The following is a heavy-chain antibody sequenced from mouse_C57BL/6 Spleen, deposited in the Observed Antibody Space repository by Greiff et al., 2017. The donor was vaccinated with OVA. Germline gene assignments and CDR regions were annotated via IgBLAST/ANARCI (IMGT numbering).Heavy chain of an antibody. CDR3: ARGGYGNYVGDY. Sequence: QLQQPGAELVMPGASVKLSCKASGYTFTSYWMHWVKQRPGQGLEWIGEIDPSDSYTNYNQKFKGKSTLTVDKSSSTAYMQLSSLTSEDSAVYYCARGGYGNYVGDYWGQGTTLTVSS. V-gene: IGHV1-69*01. CDR1: GYTFTSYW. CDR2: IDPSDSYT. J-gene: IGHJ2*01. D-gene: IGHD2-10*02.